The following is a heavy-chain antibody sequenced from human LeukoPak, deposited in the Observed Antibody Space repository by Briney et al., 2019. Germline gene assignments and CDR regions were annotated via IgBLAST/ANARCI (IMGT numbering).Heavy chain of an antibody. D-gene: IGHD6-6*01. J-gene: IGHJ3*02. CDR1: GYTLTELS. CDR2: FDPEDGET. Sequence: ASVKVSCKVSGYTLTELSMHWVRQAPGKGLEWMGGFDPEDGETIYAQKFQGRVTMTEDTSTDTAYMELSSLRSEDTAVYYCATVRAKSSIAARDAFDIWGQGTMVTVSS. V-gene: IGHV1-24*01. CDR3: ATVRAKSSIAARDAFDI.